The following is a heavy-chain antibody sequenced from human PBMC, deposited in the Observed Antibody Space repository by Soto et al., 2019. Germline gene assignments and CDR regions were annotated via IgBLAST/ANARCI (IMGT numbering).Heavy chain of an antibody. CDR3: ARFRPLGGFDY. V-gene: IGHV3-53*01. CDR1: GFTVSSNY. D-gene: IGHD3-16*01. CDR2: IYSGGST. Sequence: PGGSLRLSCAASGFTVSSNYMSWVRQAPGRGLEWVSVIYSGGSTYYADSVKGRFTISRDNSKNTLYLQMNSLRAEDTAVYYCARFRPLGGFDYWGQGTLVTVSS. J-gene: IGHJ4*02.